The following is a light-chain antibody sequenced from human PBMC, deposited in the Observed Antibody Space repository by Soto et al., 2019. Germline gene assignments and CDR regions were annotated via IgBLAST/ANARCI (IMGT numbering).Light chain of an antibody. V-gene: IGKV3-11*01. J-gene: IGKJ4*01. CDR1: QSVSSY. CDR2: DAS. CDR3: QQRSNWPLT. Sequence: EIVLTQSPATLSLSPGERATLSCRASQSVSSYLAWYQQKPGQAPRLLIYDASNMATGIPARFSVSGSGTDFTPTISSLEPEAFAVYYCQQRSNWPLTFGGGTKVEIK.